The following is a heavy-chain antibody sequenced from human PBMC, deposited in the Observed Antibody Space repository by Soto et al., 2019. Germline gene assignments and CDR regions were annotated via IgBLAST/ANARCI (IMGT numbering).Heavy chain of an antibody. CDR3: ARVRGGCSSTSCVEPTYDY. V-gene: IGHV4-34*01. D-gene: IGHD2-2*01. J-gene: IGHJ4*02. Sequence: PSETLSLTCAVYGGSFSGYYWSWIRQPPGKGLEWIGEINHSGSTNYNPSLKSRVTISVDTSKNQFSLKLSSVTAADTAVYYCARVRGGCSSTSCVEPTYDYWGQGTLVTVSS. CDR1: GGSFSGYY. CDR2: INHSGST.